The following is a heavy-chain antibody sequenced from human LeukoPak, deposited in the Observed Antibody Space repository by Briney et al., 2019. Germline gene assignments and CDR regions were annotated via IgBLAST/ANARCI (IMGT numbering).Heavy chain of an antibody. D-gene: IGHD5-18*01. CDR3: ARDSALDTAMDTFDY. J-gene: IGHJ4*02. CDR2: ISSSSSTI. CDR1: GFTFSSDS. V-gene: IGHV3-48*01. Sequence: GGSLRLSCAASGFTFSSDSMNWVRQAPGEGLEWVSYISSSSSTIYYADSVKGRFTISRENAKNSLYLQMNSLRAEDTAVYYCARDSALDTAMDTFDYWGQGTLVTVSS.